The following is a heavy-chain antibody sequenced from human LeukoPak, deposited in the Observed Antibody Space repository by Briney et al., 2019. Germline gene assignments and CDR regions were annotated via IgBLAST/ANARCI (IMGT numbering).Heavy chain of an antibody. CDR1: GGSISSGGYS. D-gene: IGHD6-6*01. Sequence: SETLSLTCAVSGGSISSGGYSWSWIRQPPGKGLEWIGYIYHSGSTYYNPSLKSRVTISVDRSKNQFSLKLSSVTAADTAVYYCAGYLAARTAFDIWGQGTMVTVSS. CDR2: IYHSGST. V-gene: IGHV4-30-2*01. CDR3: AGYLAARTAFDI. J-gene: IGHJ3*02.